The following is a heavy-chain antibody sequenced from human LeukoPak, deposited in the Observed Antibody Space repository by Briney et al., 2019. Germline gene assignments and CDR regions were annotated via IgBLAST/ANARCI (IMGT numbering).Heavy chain of an antibody. CDR2: IDWDDDK. CDR3: ARIASGTNFDY. V-gene: IGHV2-70*04. CDR1: GFSLSTSGMR. Sequence: SGPTLVTPTQTLTLTCTFSGFSLSTSGMRVGWIRHPPGKALEWLARIDWDDDKFYSTSLKTRLTISKDTSKTQVVLTLTNVDPVDTATYFCARIASGTNFDYWGQGTLVTVSS. D-gene: IGHD1-1*01. J-gene: IGHJ4*02.